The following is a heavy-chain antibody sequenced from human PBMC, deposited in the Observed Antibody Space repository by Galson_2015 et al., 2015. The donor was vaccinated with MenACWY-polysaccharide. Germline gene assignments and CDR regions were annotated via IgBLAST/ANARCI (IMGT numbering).Heavy chain of an antibody. CDR3: AKGTTVRGPALIILFDY. V-gene: IGHV3-23*01. CDR1: GFIFSNYW. J-gene: IGHJ4*02. Sequence: SLRLSCAASGFIFSNYWMHWVRHAPGEGLEWVLGISGSGDDTYYTGSVKGRFTISRDNSKNTLYLQMNSLRAEDTAVYYCAKGTTVRGPALIILFDYWGQGTLVTVSS. D-gene: IGHD4-11*01. CDR2: ISGSGDDT.